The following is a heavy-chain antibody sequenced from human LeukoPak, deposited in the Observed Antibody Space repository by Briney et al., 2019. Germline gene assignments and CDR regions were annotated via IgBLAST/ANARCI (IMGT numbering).Heavy chain of an antibody. J-gene: IGHJ6*04. CDR2: IKQDGSEK. V-gene: IGHV3-7*01. Sequence: PGGSLRLSCAASEFAFSTYWMSWVRQAPGKGLEWVASIKQDGSEKYYVDSVKGRFTISRDNAKNSVYLHMNSLRAEDMAVYYCARRAANYDFWSGYNVWGKGTTVTVSS. CDR3: ARRAANYDFWSGYNV. CDR1: EFAFSTYW. D-gene: IGHD3-3*01.